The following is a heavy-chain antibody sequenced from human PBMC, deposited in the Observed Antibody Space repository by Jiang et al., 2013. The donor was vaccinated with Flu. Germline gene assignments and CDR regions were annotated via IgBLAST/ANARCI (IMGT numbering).Heavy chain of an antibody. J-gene: IGHJ6*02. CDR1: GYSFTSYW. CDR2: IYPGDSDT. D-gene: IGHD3-10*01. Sequence: GAEVKKPGESLKISCKGSGYSFTSYWIGWVRQMPGKGLEWMGIIYPGDSDTRYSPSFQGQVTISADKSISTAYLQWSSLKASDTAMYYCARHLFRFGGYWGYYYGMDVWGQGTTVTVSS. V-gene: IGHV5-51*01. CDR3: ARHLFRFGGYWGYYYGMDV.